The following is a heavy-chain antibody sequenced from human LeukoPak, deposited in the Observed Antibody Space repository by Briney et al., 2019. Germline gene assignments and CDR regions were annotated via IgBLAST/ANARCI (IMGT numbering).Heavy chain of an antibody. V-gene: IGHV1-2*02. CDR3: AKGFLEYYYDSSGYSPEWFQH. Sequence: ASVKVSCKASGYTFTGYYMHWVRQAPGQGLEWMGWINPNSGGTNYAQKFQGRVTMTRDTSISTAYMELSRLRSDDTAVYYCAKGFLEYYYDSSGYSPEWFQHWGQGTLVTVSS. D-gene: IGHD3-22*01. CDR1: GYTFTGYY. J-gene: IGHJ1*01. CDR2: INPNSGGT.